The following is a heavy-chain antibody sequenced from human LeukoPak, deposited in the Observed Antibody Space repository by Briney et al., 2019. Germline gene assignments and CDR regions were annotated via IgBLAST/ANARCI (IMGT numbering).Heavy chain of an antibody. CDR2: IYSGGGT. D-gene: IGHD3-9*01. V-gene: IGHV3-53*01. CDR3: ARDLGYFDALFAFDI. J-gene: IGHJ3*02. Sequence: GGSLRLSCAASGFSVSNSYMSWVRQAPGKGLDWVSVIYSGGGTFHSDSVKGRFTVSGDYSKNTLYLQMNNLRADDTAVYYCARDLGYFDALFAFDIWGQGTMVTVSS. CDR1: GFSVSNSY.